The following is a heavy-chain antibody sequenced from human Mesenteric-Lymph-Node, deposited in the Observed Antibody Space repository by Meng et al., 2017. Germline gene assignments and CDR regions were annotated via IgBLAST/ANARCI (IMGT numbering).Heavy chain of an antibody. V-gene: IGHV1-2*02. CDR1: GYTFTGYY. CDR3: ARDFKVVTAIPLPQY. D-gene: IGHD2-21*02. Sequence: ASVKVSCKASGYTFTGYYMHWVRQAPGQGLEWMGWINPNSGGTNYAQKFQGRVTMTRDTFISTAYMELSRLRSDDTAVYYCARDFKVVTAIPLPQYWGQGTLV. J-gene: IGHJ4*02. CDR2: INPNSGGT.